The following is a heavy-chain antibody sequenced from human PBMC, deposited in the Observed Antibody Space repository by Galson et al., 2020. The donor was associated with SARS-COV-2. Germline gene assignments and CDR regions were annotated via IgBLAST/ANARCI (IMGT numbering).Heavy chain of an antibody. V-gene: IGHV4-59*01. CDR1: GGSISSYY. D-gene: IGHD3-3*01. CDR3: ARQSAYYDFWSGYYSPTSDYYYGMDV. CDR2: IYYSGST. J-gene: IGHJ6*02. Sequence: SQTLSLTCTVSGGSISSYYWSWIRQPPGKGLEWIGYIYYSGSTNYNPSLKSRVTISVDTSKNQFSLKLSSVTAADTAVYYCARQSAYYDFWSGYYSPTSDYYYGMDVWGQGTTVTVSS.